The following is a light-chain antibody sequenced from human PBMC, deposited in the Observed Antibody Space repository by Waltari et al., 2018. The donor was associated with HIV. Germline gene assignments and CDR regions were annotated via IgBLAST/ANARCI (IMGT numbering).Light chain of an antibody. J-gene: IGLJ2*01. CDR3: AVWDDSLTGVI. Sequence: QAGLTPPPSASGTPGQRVSFSCSESDFNIGRNYVHWYQQVAGTAPKRLNYRDNQRPSGVSDRFSGSKSGSSASLAISGLRSEDEAAYFCAVWDDSLTGVIFGGKTKLNVL. CDR1: DFNIGRNY. CDR2: RDN. V-gene: IGLV1-47*01.